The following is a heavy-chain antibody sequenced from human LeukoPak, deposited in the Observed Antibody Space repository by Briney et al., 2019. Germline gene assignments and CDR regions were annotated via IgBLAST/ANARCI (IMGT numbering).Heavy chain of an antibody. J-gene: IGHJ5*02. CDR1: GFTFSNAW. V-gene: IGHV3-15*07. CDR3: ATDFYDST. Sequence: GGSLRLSCATSGFTFSNAWMNWVRQAPGKGLEWVGRIRSNSDGGTIDYAAPVEGRFTLSRDDSKTTLYLQMNSLQTEDTAVYYCATDFYDSTWGQGTLVTVSS. D-gene: IGHD3-22*01. CDR2: IRSNSDGGTI.